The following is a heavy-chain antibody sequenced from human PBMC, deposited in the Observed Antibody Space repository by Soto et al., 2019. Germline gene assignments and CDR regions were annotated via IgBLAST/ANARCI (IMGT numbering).Heavy chain of an antibody. D-gene: IGHD1-1*01. J-gene: IGHJ6*03. CDR3: AKALGNPYYYYYMDV. V-gene: IGHV3-23*01. CDR1: GFNFNIYA. Sequence: EVQLLASGGGLVQPGGSLRLSCAASGFNFNIYAMTGVRQAPGKGLEWVSTISPGGDSTYFADSVKGRVTISRDNSKNTPSLQMNRLRAEDTATYFCAKALGNPYYYYYMDVWGTGTTVTVSS. CDR2: ISPGGDST.